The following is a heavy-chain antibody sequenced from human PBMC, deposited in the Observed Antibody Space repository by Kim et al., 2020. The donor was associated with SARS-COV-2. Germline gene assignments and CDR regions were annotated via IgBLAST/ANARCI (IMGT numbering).Heavy chain of an antibody. D-gene: IGHD6-19*01. Sequence: GGSLRLSCAASGFTFSSYGMHWVRQAPGKGLEWVAVIWYDGSNKYYADSVKCRFTISRDNSKNTLYLQMNSLRAADTAVYYFARDGSGWLEGAFDIWGQG. J-gene: IGHJ3*02. V-gene: IGHV3-33*01. CDR1: GFTFSSYG. CDR3: ARDGSGWLEGAFDI. CDR2: IWYDGSNK.